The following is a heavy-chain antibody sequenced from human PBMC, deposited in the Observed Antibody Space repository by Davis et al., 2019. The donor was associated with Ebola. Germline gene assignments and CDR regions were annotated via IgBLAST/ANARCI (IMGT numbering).Heavy chain of an antibody. CDR1: GGTFSSYT. V-gene: IGHV1-69*13. D-gene: IGHD3-22*01. CDR3: ARDRYSDGSGYFFEQSH. CDR2: VIPVFGTT. Sequence: SVKVSCKASGGTFSSYTITWVRQAPGPGLEWMGWVIPVFGTTNYAQKFQGRVTLTADESTSTAYMELSSLRSEDTAVYYCARDRYSDGSGYFFEQSHWGQGTLVTVSS. J-gene: IGHJ4*02.